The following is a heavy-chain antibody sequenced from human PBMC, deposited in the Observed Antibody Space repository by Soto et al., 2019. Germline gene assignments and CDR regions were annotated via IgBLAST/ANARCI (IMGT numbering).Heavy chain of an antibody. V-gene: IGHV3-23*01. D-gene: IGHD3-22*01. J-gene: IGHJ3*02. Sequence: PGGSLRLSCATSGFTFSINALSWVRQAPGKGLEWVSAISANGQGIYYADSVRGRFSISRDNSRNTVFLHMDSLRAEDTAVYYCARERTYYYDSSTPEAFDIWGQGTMVTVSS. CDR1: GFTFSINA. CDR3: ARERTYYYDSSTPEAFDI. CDR2: ISANGQGI.